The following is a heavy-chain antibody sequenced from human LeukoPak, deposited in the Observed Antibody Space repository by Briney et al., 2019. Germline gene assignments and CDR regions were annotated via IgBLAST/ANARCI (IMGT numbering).Heavy chain of an antibody. CDR3: AKVDCGAPGCRRFDL. CDR1: GFTFSNYA. V-gene: IGHV3-23*01. J-gene: IGHJ2*01. CDR2: ITDSGANT. Sequence: GGSLGLSCAGSGFTFSNYAMNWVRQAPGKGLEWVSGITDSGANTYYADSVKGRFTISRDNSKNTLFLEMNRLRADDTAVYYCAKVDCGAPGCRRFDLWGRGTLVTVSS. D-gene: IGHD2-21*01.